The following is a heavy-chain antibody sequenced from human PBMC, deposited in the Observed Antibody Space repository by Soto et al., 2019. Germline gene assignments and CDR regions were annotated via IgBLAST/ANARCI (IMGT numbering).Heavy chain of an antibody. J-gene: IGHJ6*02. Sequence: PGGSLRLSCAASGFTFSSYAMSWVRQAPGKGLEWVSAISGSGGSTYYADSVKGRFTISRDNSKNTLYLQMNSLRAEDTAVYYCAHTTIPALYYYYYGMDVWGQGTKVTVSS. V-gene: IGHV3-23*01. CDR3: AHTTIPALYYYYYGMDV. CDR2: ISGSGGST. CDR1: GFTFSSYA. D-gene: IGHD1-1*01.